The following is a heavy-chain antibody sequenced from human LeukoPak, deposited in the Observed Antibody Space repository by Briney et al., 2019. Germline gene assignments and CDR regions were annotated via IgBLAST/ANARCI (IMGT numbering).Heavy chain of an antibody. D-gene: IGHD4-17*01. Sequence: GGSLRLSCAASGFNFDDYAMHWVRQAPGKGLEWVSGISWNSGNIAYADSVKGRFTISRDSAKTSLYLQINNLRAEDTALYYCAKDHDYGDYAGFDYWGQGALVSVSS. CDR1: GFNFDDYA. CDR3: AKDHDYGDYAGFDY. CDR2: ISWNSGNI. V-gene: IGHV3-9*01. J-gene: IGHJ4*02.